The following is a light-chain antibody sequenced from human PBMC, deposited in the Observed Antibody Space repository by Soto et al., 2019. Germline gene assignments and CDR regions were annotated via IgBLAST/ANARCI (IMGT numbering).Light chain of an antibody. CDR1: QSVSNN. CDR2: DAS. V-gene: IGKV3-15*01. J-gene: IGKJ4*01. Sequence: DIVMTQSPATLSVSPGESATLSCRASQSVSNNLAWYQQKPGQAPRLLIYDASTRATGIPARFSGSGSGTEFTLTVNSLQSEDFAVYYCQQYNNWPPLTFGGGTKVEIK. CDR3: QQYNNWPPLT.